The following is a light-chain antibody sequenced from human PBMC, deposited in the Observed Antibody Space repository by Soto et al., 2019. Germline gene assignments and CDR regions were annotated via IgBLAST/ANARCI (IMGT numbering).Light chain of an antibody. CDR3: NSFTTSSTYV. V-gene: IGLV2-18*02. Sequence: QSVLTQPASVSGSPGQSITISCTGTSSDIGSYNRVSWYQQPPGTAPKLIIYEVNNRPSGVPDRSSGSKSGNTASLTISGLQAEDEADYYCNSFTTSSTYVFGTGTKVTVL. J-gene: IGLJ1*01. CDR2: EVN. CDR1: SSDIGSYNR.